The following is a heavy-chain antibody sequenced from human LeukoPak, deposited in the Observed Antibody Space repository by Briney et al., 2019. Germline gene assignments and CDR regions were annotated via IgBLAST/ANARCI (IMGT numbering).Heavy chain of an antibody. CDR2: IYYSGST. CDR1: GGSISSGDYY. Sequence: SETLSLTCTVSGGSISSGDYYWSWIRQPPGKGLEWIGYIYYSGSTYYNPSLKSRVTISVDTSKNQFSLKLSSVTAADTAVYYCAREGHYYDSGGYWDQGTLVTVSS. CDR3: AREGHYYDSGGY. J-gene: IGHJ4*02. D-gene: IGHD3-22*01. V-gene: IGHV4-30-4*01.